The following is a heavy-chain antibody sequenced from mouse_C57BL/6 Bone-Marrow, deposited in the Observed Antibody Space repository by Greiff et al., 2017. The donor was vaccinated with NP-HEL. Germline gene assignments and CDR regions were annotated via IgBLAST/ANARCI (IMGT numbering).Heavy chain of an antibody. V-gene: IGHV14-3*01. Sequence: EVQLQQSVAELVRPGASVKLSCTASGFNIKNTYMYWVKQRPEQGLEWIGRIDPANGNTKYAPKFQGKATITADTSSNTAYLQLSSLTSEDTAIYYCARSVNWGPFDYWGQGTTLTVSS. D-gene: IGHD4-1*01. J-gene: IGHJ2*01. CDR2: IDPANGNT. CDR1: GFNIKNTY. CDR3: ARSVNWGPFDY.